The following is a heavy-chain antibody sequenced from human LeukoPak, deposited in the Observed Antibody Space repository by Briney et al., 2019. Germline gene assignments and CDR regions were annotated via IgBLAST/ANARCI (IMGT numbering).Heavy chain of an antibody. J-gene: IGHJ3*02. Sequence: GGSLRLSCAASGFTFRTAWMSWVRQAPGRGPEYVANIKEDGSEKYYVDSVRGRFTISRGNANSTLFLQMSSLRVDDTAVYYCARGFGGTYYTDGFDIWGQGTLVTVSS. CDR1: GFTFRTAW. V-gene: IGHV3-7*05. CDR2: IKEDGSEK. D-gene: IGHD1-26*01. CDR3: ARGFGGTYYTDGFDI.